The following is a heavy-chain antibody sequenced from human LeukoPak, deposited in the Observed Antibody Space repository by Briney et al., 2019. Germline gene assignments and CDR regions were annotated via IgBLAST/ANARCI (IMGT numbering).Heavy chain of an antibody. D-gene: IGHD3-9*01. CDR2: IYHSGST. J-gene: IGHJ4*02. CDR3: ARTDILTGYYFDY. V-gene: IGHV4-30-2*01. Sequence: SETLSLTCTVSGGSISSGGYCWSWIRQPPGKGLEWIGYIYHSGSTYYNPSLKSRVTISVDRSKNQFSLKLSSVTAADTAVYYCARTDILTGYYFDYWGQGTLVTVSS. CDR1: GGSISSGGYC.